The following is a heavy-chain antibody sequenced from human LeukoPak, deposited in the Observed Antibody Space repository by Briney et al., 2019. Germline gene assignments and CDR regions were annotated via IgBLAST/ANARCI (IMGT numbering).Heavy chain of an antibody. CDR3: ARVPSLKREIVVVTPDWYFDL. D-gene: IGHD3-22*01. CDR2: IYYSGST. Sequence: SETLSLTCTVSGGSMSRYYWSWIRQPPGKGLEWIGYIYYSGSTSYNPSLKSRVTISVDTSKNQFSLKLSSVTAADTAVYYCARVPSLKREIVVVTPDWYFDLWGRGTLVTVSS. V-gene: IGHV4-59*08. CDR1: GGSMSRYY. J-gene: IGHJ2*01.